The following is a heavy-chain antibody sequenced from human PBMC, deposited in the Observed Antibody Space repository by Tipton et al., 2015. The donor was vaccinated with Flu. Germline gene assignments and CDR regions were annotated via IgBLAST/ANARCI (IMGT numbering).Heavy chain of an antibody. CDR1: SGSIRSTNYF. CDR2: IYPSGTT. CDR3: ARLSYYDVDLKNFYFDY. V-gene: IGHV4-39*01. D-gene: IGHD3-10*02. J-gene: IGHJ4*02. Sequence: LSLTCTVSSGSIRSTNYFCAWIRQPPGKRLELIGSIYPSGTTYYNPSLKSRVTISVDTSKSQFSLMLKSVTAADTAVYFCARLSYYDVDLKNFYFDYWGQGALVTVSS.